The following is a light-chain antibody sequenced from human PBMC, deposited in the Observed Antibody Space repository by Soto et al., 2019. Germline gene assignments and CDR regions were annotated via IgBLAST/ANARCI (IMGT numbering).Light chain of an antibody. Sequence: ETVLTQSPDTLSLSPGERATLSCRASQSVSSYLAWYQQKPGQAPRLLIYDASNRATGIPARFSGSGSGTDFTLTISSLEPEDFAVYYCQQRSNRPPTFGPGTKVDIK. CDR2: DAS. J-gene: IGKJ3*01. V-gene: IGKV3-11*01. CDR1: QSVSSY. CDR3: QQRSNRPPT.